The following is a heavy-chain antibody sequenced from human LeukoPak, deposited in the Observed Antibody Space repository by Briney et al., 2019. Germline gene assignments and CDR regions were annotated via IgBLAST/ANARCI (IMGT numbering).Heavy chain of an antibody. CDR3: ARGDVGGVIVF. Sequence: ASVKVSCKASGYTFTGYYMHWVRQAPGQGLEWMGWMNPNSGNTGYAQKFQGRVTMTRNTSISTAYMELSSLRSEDTAVYYCARGDVGGVIVFGGQGTLVTVSS. J-gene: IGHJ4*02. CDR2: MNPNSGNT. D-gene: IGHD3-16*02. V-gene: IGHV1-8*02. CDR1: GYTFTGYY.